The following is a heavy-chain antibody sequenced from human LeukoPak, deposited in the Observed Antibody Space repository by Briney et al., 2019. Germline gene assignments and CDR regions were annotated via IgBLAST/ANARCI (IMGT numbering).Heavy chain of an antibody. V-gene: IGHV3-21*01. CDR2: ISITSNYI. J-gene: IGHJ4*02. CDR1: GFTFNYYS. CDR3: ARIRYNWNDVKYFDY. Sequence: GGSLRLSCAASGFTFNYYSMNWVRQAPGKGLEWVSSISITSNYIYYADSVKGRFTISRDNAKNSLFLQMNSLRAEDTAVYYCARIRYNWNDVKYFDYWGQGTLVTVSS. D-gene: IGHD1-1*01.